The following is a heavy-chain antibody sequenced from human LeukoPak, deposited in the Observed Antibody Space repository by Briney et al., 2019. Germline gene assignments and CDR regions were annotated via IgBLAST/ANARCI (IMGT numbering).Heavy chain of an antibody. Sequence: ASVKVSCKASGYTFTGYYMHWVRQAPGQGLEWMEWINPNSGGTNYAQKFQGWVTMTRDTSISTAYMELSRLRSDDTAVYYCARGLHGFGELSFDYWGQGTLVTVSS. D-gene: IGHD3-10*01. V-gene: IGHV1-2*04. CDR3: ARGLHGFGELSFDY. CDR2: INPNSGGT. J-gene: IGHJ4*02. CDR1: GYTFTGYY.